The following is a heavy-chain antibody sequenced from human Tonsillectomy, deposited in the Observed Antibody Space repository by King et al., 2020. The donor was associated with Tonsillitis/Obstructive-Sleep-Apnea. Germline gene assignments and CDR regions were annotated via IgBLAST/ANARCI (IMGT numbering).Heavy chain of an antibody. V-gene: IGHV3-74*01. Sequence: VQLVESGGGLVQPGGSLRLSCAASGFTFSSYWMHWARQAPGKGLVWVSRINSDGSSTSYADSVKGRFTISRDNAKNTLYLQMNRLRAEDTAVYYCARALPLFISGSYSWGAFDIWGQGTMVTVSS. CDR1: GFTFSSYW. D-gene: IGHD1-26*01. J-gene: IGHJ3*02. CDR3: ARALPLFISGSYSWGAFDI. CDR2: INSDGSST.